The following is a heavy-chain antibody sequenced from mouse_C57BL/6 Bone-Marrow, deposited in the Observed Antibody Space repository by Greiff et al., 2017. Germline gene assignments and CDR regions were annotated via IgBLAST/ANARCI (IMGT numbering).Heavy chain of an antibody. CDR3: ARGGGSSSSYWYFDV. CDR1: GYSFTGYY. D-gene: IGHD1-1*01. V-gene: IGHV1-42*01. J-gene: IGHJ1*03. CDR2: INPSTGGT. Sequence: EVQLQESGPELVKPGASVKISCKASGYSFTGYYMNWVKQSPEKSLEWIGEINPSTGGTTYNQKFKAKATLTVDKSSSTAYMQLKSLTSEDSAVYYCARGGGSSSSYWYFDVWGTGTTVTVSS.